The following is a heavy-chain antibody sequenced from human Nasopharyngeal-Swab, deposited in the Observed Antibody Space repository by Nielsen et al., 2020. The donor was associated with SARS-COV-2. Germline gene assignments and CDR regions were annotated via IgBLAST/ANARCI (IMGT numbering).Heavy chain of an antibody. CDR2: ISSSGSTI. CDR3: AAAIWFGELLGSY. Sequence: GASLQISCAASGFTFSSYEMNWVRQAPGKGLEWVSYISSSGSTIYYADSVKGRFTISRDNAKNSLYLQMNSLRAEDTAVYYCAAAIWFGELLGSYWGQGTLVTVSS. V-gene: IGHV3-48*03. D-gene: IGHD3-10*01. CDR1: GFTFSSYE. J-gene: IGHJ4*02.